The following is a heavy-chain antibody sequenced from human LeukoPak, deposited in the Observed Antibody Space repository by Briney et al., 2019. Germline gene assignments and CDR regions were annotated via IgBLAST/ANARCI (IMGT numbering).Heavy chain of an antibody. CDR1: GYTFIGYY. CDR3: ATGRGYSYGFDS. Sequence: ASVTVSCKASGYTFIGYYMHWVRQAPGQGLEWVAWIYPNSGGTKYAQKFQGRVTVTRDTSISTAYMQLSRLKSDDTAVYYCATGRGYSYGFDSWGQGTLVTVSS. J-gene: IGHJ4*02. CDR2: IYPNSGGT. V-gene: IGHV1-2*02. D-gene: IGHD5-18*01.